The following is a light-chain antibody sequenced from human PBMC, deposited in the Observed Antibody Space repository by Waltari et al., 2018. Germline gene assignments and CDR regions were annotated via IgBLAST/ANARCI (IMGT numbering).Light chain of an antibody. Sequence: QSVLTQPPSASVTPGQRATISCAGTHSNVGATVVNCSHQDPGTAPKLVIFRNDQRPSGVPDRFTASKSGTSASLAISGLQAEDEGDYYCATWDDSPTGRWVFGGGTRVTVL. CDR2: RND. CDR3: ATWDDSPTGRWV. V-gene: IGLV1-44*01. J-gene: IGLJ3*02. CDR1: HSNVGATV.